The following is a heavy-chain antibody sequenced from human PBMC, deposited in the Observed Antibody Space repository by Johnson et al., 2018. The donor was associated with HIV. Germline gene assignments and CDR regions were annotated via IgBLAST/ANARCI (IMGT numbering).Heavy chain of an antibody. CDR2: ISSNGGST. CDR1: GFTFSMYA. V-gene: IGHV3-64*07. D-gene: IGHD3-22*01. Sequence: VQLMESGGGVVQPGGSLRLSCAASGFTFSMYAMHWVRQAPGKGLEYVSAISSNGGSTYYADSVKGRFTISRDNSKNTLYLQMDSLRAEDMAVYYCTIPYYYDSGGYQWGQGTMVTVSS. J-gene: IGHJ3*01. CDR3: TIPYYYDSGGYQ.